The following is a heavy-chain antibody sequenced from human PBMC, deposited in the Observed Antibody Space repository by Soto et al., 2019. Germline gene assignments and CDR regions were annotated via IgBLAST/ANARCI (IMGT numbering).Heavy chain of an antibody. Sequence: ASVKVSCKASGYTFTGYYMHWVRQAPGQGLEWMGWINPNSGGTNYAQKFQGRVTMTRDTSISTAYMELSRLRSDDTAVYYCARVRLGSSEYNWFDPWGQGTLVTVSS. D-gene: IGHD6-6*01. CDR2: INPNSGGT. V-gene: IGHV1-2*02. CDR3: ARVRLGSSEYNWFDP. J-gene: IGHJ5*02. CDR1: GYTFTGYY.